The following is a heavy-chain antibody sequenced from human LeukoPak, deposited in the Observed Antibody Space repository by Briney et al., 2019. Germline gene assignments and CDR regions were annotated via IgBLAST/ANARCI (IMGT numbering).Heavy chain of an antibody. CDR3: ARHGKGVTYFYTFDI. V-gene: IGHV3-11*01. Sequence: NTGGSLRLSCAASGFTFSDYYMSWIRQAPGKGLEWVSYISSSGSTIYYADSVKGRFTISRDNAKNSLYLQMNSLRAEDTAVYYCARHGKGVTYFYTFDIWGQGTVVAVSS. CDR2: ISSSGSTI. CDR1: GFTFSDYY. J-gene: IGHJ3*02. D-gene: IGHD2/OR15-2a*01.